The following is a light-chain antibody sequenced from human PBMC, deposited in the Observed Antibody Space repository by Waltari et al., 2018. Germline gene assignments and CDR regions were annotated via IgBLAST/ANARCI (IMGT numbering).Light chain of an antibody. CDR2: DNS. CDR1: DIGSKS. Sequence: SYVLTQPPSVSVAPGQTARISCGGDDIGSKSIHWYQQGPGQAPVLGGDDNSDRPSGLPGRFSGSDSGNTATRTIGRVQAGDEADYYWQVWDSNSDQSVFGGGTYLTVL. CDR3: QVWDSNSDQSV. V-gene: IGLV3-21*02. J-gene: IGLJ3*02.